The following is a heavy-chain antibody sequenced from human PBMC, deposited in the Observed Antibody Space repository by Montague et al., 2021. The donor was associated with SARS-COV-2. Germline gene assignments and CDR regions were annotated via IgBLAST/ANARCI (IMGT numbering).Heavy chain of an antibody. CDR1: GYTFTSSG. Sequence: SVKVSCKASGYTFTSSGVSWVRQAPGQGLEWMAWISGYNGDKNSAWELHGRITLTTDTSTSTAYMELRSLRSDDTAMYYCARDLKDSSNRYYFDSWGQGTLVTVSS. CDR3: ARDLKDSSNRYYFDS. V-gene: IGHV1-18*01. D-gene: IGHD6-13*01. CDR2: ISGYNGDK. J-gene: IGHJ4*02.